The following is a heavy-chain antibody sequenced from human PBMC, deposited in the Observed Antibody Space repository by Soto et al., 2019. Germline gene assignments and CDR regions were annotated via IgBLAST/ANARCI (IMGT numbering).Heavy chain of an antibody. CDR3: AKMPDGVNSNSPYC. Sequence: EVQLLESGGGVVQPGESLKLACAASGFPFTNYAMSWVRQAPGKGLEWVSTTGGGIGPYYADSVKGRFTISRDNPRSTLYPEMNSLRAEDTAIYYCAKMPDGVNSNSPYCWGPGTLVTVSS. CDR2: TGGGIGP. D-gene: IGHD1-1*01. J-gene: IGHJ4*02. V-gene: IGHV3-23*01. CDR1: GFPFTNYA.